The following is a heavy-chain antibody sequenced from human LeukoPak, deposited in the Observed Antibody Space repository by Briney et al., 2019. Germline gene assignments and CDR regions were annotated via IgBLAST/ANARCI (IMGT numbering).Heavy chain of an antibody. J-gene: IGHJ5*02. CDR2: INPNGGGT. D-gene: IGHD3-3*02. CDR3: ARDPISSNWPRGHFFDP. CDR1: GYRFTSYY. Sequence: ASVKIFCKASGYRFTSYYVNWLRQAPGQGLEWMGIINPNGGGTTYTGKFQGRVSMTRDTSTSTVYMELSSLRPDDTAIYYCARDPISSNWPRGHFFDPWGQGTLV. V-gene: IGHV1-46*01.